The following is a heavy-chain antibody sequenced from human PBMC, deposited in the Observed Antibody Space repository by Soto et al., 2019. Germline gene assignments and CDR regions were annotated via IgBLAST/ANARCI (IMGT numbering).Heavy chain of an antibody. CDR3: ARKSSNWSDF. J-gene: IGHJ5*01. V-gene: IGHV1-18*01. D-gene: IGHD6-13*01. CDR2: ISVYYGYS. Sequence: QVHLVQSAAEVKKPGASVKVSCRTSGYSFTNYGISWVRQAPGQGLQWMGWISVYYGYSNYAQKFQDRVTLTTDTSRSTAYMALRNLRAHDTAVYYCARKSSNWSDFWGKGTLVTVYS. CDR1: GYSFTNYG.